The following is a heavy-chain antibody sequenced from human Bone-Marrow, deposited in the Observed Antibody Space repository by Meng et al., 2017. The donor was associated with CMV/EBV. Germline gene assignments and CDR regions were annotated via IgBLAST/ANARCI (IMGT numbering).Heavy chain of an antibody. D-gene: IGHD6-13*01. CDR2: IWYDGSNK. Sequence: GGSLGLSCAASGFTFSSYGMHWVRQAPGKGLEWVAVIWYDGSNKYYADSVKGRFTISRDNSKNTLYLQMNSLRAEDTAVYYCAKDPSHRAAGLYYFDYWGQGTLVTVSS. CDR1: GFTFSSYG. V-gene: IGHV3-33*06. J-gene: IGHJ4*02. CDR3: AKDPSHRAAGLYYFDY.